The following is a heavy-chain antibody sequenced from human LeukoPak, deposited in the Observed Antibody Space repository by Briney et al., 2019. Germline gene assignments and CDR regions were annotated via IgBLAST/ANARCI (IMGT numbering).Heavy chain of an antibody. CDR2: INPNSGGT. CDR1: GYTFTGYY. D-gene: IGHD3-22*01. V-gene: IGHV1-2*02. CDR3: ARGRYYYDSSGYYYRPFDP. Sequence: GASVKVSCKASGYTFTGYYMHWVRQAPGQGLEWMGWINPNSGGTNYAQKFQGRVTMTRDTSISTAYMELSRLRSDDTAVYYCARGRYYYDSSGYYYRPFDPWGQGTLVTVSS. J-gene: IGHJ5*02.